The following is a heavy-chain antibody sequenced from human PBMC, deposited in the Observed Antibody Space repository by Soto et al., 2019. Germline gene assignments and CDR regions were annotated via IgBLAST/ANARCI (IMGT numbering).Heavy chain of an antibody. V-gene: IGHV3-30-3*01. J-gene: IGHJ4*02. D-gene: IGHD3-22*01. Sequence: GGSLSLSCAASGFTFSSYAMHWVRQAPGKGLEWVAVISYDGSNKYYADSVKGRFTISRDNSKNTLYLQMNSLRAEDTAVYYCARDRYYYDSSGLGFDYWGQGTLVTVSS. CDR1: GFTFSSYA. CDR2: ISYDGSNK. CDR3: ARDRYYYDSSGLGFDY.